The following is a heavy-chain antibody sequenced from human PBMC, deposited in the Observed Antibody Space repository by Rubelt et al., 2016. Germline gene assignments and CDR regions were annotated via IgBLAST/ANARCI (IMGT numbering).Heavy chain of an antibody. CDR3: ARDGVGFDY. V-gene: IGHV1-2*02. J-gene: IGHJ4*02. CDR2: INPHSGGT. D-gene: IGHD1-26*01. Sequence: QVQLVQSGAEVKRPGASVKVSCKTSGYTFTGYFMHWVRQAPVQGLEWMGWINPHSGGTKTAQRFQGRVTMTRETSASTAYMELSGLKSDDTAVSYCARDGVGFDYWGQGTLVTVSS. CDR1: GYTFTGYF.